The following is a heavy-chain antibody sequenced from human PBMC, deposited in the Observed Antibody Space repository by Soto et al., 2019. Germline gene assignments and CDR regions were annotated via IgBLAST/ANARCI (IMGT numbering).Heavy chain of an antibody. Sequence: PSETLSLTCTVSGGSSSSYYWSWIRQPPGKGLEWIWYIYYSGSTNYNPSLKSRVTISVDTSKNQFSLKLSSVTAADTAVYYCARDGGLAYYDILTGYYIGWFDPWGQGTLVTVSS. CDR1: GGSSSSYY. CDR3: ARDGGLAYYDILTGYYIGWFDP. D-gene: IGHD3-9*01. V-gene: IGHV4-59*01. CDR2: IYYSGST. J-gene: IGHJ5*02.